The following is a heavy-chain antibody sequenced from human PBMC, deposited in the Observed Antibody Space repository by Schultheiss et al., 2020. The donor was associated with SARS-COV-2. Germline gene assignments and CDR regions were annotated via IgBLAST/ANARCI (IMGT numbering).Heavy chain of an antibody. Sequence: GGSLRLSCVTSGFTFSSYAMTWVRQAPGKGLEWVSSISSSSSYIYYADSVKGRFTISRDNGNNSLYLQMNSLRAEDTAVYYCARMNSWSFDYWGQGTLVTVSS. CDR2: ISSSSSYI. V-gene: IGHV3-21*01. J-gene: IGHJ4*02. CDR1: GFTFSSYA. CDR3: ARMNSWSFDY. D-gene: IGHD6-13*01.